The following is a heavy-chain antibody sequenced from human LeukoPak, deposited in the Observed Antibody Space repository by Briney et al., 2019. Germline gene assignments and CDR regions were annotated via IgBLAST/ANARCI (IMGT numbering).Heavy chain of an antibody. V-gene: IGHV3-9*01. J-gene: IGHJ5*02. CDR3: AKGGYYDTTGYMSES. CDR1: GFTFYDYA. D-gene: IGHD3-22*01. CDR2: ITSNGNSI. Sequence: GGSLRLSCAASGFTFYDYAMHWVRQVPGKGLEWVSGITSNGNSIGYADSVKGRFSISRDNADNSLYLQLNSLRAEDTALYYCAKGGYYDTTGYMSESWGQGTLVTVSS.